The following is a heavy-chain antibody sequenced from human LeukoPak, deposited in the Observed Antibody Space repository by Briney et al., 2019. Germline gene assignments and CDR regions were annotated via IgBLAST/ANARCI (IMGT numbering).Heavy chain of an antibody. J-gene: IGHJ4*02. CDR2: IKEDGSAK. V-gene: IGHV3-7*01. CDR3: ARGGRPDY. CDR1: GFTFSNNW. Sequence: GGSLRLSCAASGFTFSNNWMIWVRQAPGKGLEWVANIKEDGSAKYYVDSVKGRFTISRDNAKNSLYLQMSSLRAEDTAVYYCARGGRPDYWGQGTLVTVSS. D-gene: IGHD3-10*01.